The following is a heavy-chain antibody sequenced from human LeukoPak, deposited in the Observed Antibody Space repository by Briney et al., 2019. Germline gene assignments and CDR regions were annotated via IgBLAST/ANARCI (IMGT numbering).Heavy chain of an antibody. CDR2: ISAYNGNT. V-gene: IGHV1-18*01. CDR3: ARGDSGGLYSYNCDY. Sequence: ASVKVSCKASGYTFTSYGLSWVRQAPGQGLEWMGWISAYNGNTNYPQKLQGRVTMTTDTSTSTAYMELRRLTSDATAVYYCARGDSGGLYSYNCDYWGQGTLVTVSS. CDR1: GYTFTSYG. D-gene: IGHD3-22*01. J-gene: IGHJ4*02.